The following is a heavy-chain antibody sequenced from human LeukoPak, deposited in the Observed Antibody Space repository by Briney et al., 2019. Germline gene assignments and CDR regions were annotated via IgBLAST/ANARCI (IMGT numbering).Heavy chain of an antibody. D-gene: IGHD1-26*01. V-gene: IGHV1-69*13. CDR2: IIPIFGAP. Sequence: ASVKVSCKASGGTFSRYGISWVRQAPGQGLEWMGGIIPIFGAPNYAQKFQGRVTITADESTSTAYMELSSLRSEDTAVYYCARVAYSGRSLYYFDYWGQGTLVTVSS. CDR3: ARVAYSGRSLYYFDY. CDR1: GGTFSRYG. J-gene: IGHJ4*02.